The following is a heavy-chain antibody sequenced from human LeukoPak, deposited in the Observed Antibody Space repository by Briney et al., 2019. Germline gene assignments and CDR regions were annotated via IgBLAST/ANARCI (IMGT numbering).Heavy chain of an antibody. D-gene: IGHD6-13*01. CDR2: ISYSGIT. CDR1: GGSISSYY. V-gene: IGHV4-59*01. J-gene: IGHJ4*02. CDR3: ARDRDSSTWNYFDH. Sequence: VTVSLTCTVSGGSISSYYWSWIRQPPRKGLEWIGYISYSGITNYNPSLKSRVTLTVDTSKNQFALNLSSVTATDTAVYYCARDRDSSTWNYFDHWGQGTLVTVSS.